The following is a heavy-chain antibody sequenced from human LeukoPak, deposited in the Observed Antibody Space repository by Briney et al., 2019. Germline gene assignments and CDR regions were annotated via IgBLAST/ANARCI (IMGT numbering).Heavy chain of an antibody. Sequence: GGSLRLSCADSGFTFNIYWMSWVRQAPGKGLEWVANIRQDGSEKYYVDSVKGRFTISRDNAKNSLYLQMNSLRAEDTAVYYCARVISPYSSLGGYYFDYWGQGTLVTVSS. D-gene: IGHD6-19*01. J-gene: IGHJ4*02. CDR3: ARVISPYSSLGGYYFDY. CDR2: IRQDGSEK. V-gene: IGHV3-7*01. CDR1: GFTFNIYW.